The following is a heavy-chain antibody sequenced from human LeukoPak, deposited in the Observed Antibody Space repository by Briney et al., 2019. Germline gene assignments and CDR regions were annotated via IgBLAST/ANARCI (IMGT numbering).Heavy chain of an antibody. CDR2: INPSGGST. V-gene: IGHV1-46*01. D-gene: IGHD6-13*01. CDR1: GYTFTSCY. J-gene: IGHJ6*04. Sequence: ASVKVSCKASGYTFTSCYMHWVRQAPGQGLEWMGIINPSGGSTSYAQKFQGRVTMTRDTSTSTVYMELSSLRSEDTAVYYCARDTVIAAAGTSPLYYYYGMDVWGKGTTVTVSS. CDR3: ARDTVIAAAGTSPLYYYYGMDV.